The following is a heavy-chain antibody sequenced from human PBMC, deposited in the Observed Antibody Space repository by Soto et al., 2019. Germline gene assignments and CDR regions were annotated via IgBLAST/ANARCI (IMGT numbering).Heavy chain of an antibody. CDR2: IYWDDDK. CDR1: GFSLSTSGVG. D-gene: IGHD4-17*01. CDR3: ARYGDYVGY. J-gene: IGHJ4*02. V-gene: IGHV2-5*02. Sequence: QITLKESGPTLVKPTQTLTLTCTFSGFSLSTSGVGVGWIRQPPGKALEWLALIYWDDDKRYSPSLKSRLTLPKGPPQNQGVLTMTNMDPVDTATYYCARYGDYVGYWGQGTLVTVSS.